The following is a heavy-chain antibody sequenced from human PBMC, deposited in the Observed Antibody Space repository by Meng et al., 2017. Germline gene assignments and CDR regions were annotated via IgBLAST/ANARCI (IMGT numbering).Heavy chain of an antibody. CDR3: TWDDKAVSDY. J-gene: IGHJ4*02. V-gene: IGHV3-15*01. CDR1: GCYFSNAW. CDR2: IKSNTDGGTA. Sequence: VALVEAGGDLVKPGGSRRRSCAASGCYFSNAWRSWVRQAPGKGLEWVGRIKSNTDGGTAEYAAPVTGRFTISRDDSKSTLYLQMSGLRIDDTGVYYCTWDDKAVSDYWGQGTLVTVSS. D-gene: IGHD3-9*01.